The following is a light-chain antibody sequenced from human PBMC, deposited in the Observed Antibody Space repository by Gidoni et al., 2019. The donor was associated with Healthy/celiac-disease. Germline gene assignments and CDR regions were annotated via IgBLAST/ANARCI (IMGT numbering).Light chain of an antibody. CDR3: QQLNSYPL. V-gene: IGKV1-9*01. Sequence: IQLTQSPSSLSASVGDRVTITCRASQGISSYLAWYQQKPGNAPKLLIYAASTLQSGVPSRFSGSGSGTDFTLTISSLQPEDFATYYCQQLNSYPLFGQGTKLEIK. J-gene: IGKJ2*01. CDR2: AAS. CDR1: QGISSY.